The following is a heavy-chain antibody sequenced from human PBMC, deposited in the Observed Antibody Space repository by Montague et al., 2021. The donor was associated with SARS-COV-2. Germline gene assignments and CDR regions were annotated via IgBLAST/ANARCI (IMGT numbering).Heavy chain of an antibody. CDR3: ARGLYNWNYEHWFDT. CDR2: IYYSGST. D-gene: IGHD1-7*01. J-gene: IGHJ5*02. Sequence: SETLSLTCTVSGGSVGSSHYYWAWIRQPPGKGLEWIGTIYYSGSTXYNPSPRSRVTIDVDASTNQFSLKLHSVTAADTAVYFCARGLYNWNYEHWFDTWGQGTLVTVSS. V-gene: IGHV4-39*01. CDR1: GGSVGSSHYY.